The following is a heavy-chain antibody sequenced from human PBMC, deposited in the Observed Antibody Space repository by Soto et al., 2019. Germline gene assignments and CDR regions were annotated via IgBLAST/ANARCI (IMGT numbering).Heavy chain of an antibody. CDR2: ISSSSSYI. D-gene: IGHD3-3*01. V-gene: IGHV3-21*01. Sequence: GGSLRLSCAASGFTFSSYSMNWVRQAPGKGLEWVSSISSSSSYIYYADPVKGRFTISRDNAKNSLYLQMNSLRAEDTAVYYCARAEMYYDFWSGSLYFNWFDPWGQGTLVTVSS. CDR3: ARAEMYYDFWSGSLYFNWFDP. CDR1: GFTFSSYS. J-gene: IGHJ5*02.